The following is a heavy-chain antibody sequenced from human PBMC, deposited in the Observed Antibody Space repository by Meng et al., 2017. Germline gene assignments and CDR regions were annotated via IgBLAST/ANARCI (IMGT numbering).Heavy chain of an antibody. CDR3: ARGRSIKRPSGMDV. J-gene: IGHJ6*02. Sequence: ASVKVSCKASGYTFTSYDINRVRQATGQGLEWMGWMNPNSGNTGYAQKFQGRVTMTRNTSISTAYMELSSLRSEDTAVYYCARGRSIKRPSGMDVWGQGTTVTVSS. V-gene: IGHV1-8*01. CDR2: MNPNSGNT. CDR1: GYTFTSYD.